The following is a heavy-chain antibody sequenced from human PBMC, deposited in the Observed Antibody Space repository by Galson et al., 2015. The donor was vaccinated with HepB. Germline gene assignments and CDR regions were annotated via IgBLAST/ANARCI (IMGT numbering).Heavy chain of an antibody. CDR2: ISVGGAGT. CDR1: GFTFSNYA. Sequence: SLRLSCAASGFTFSNYAMSWVRQAPGKGLEWVSGISVGGAGTYYADSAKGRFTISRDNSENTLYLQMNSLRAEDTAAYYCATATPVLVRAVRCFDYWGQGTVVTVSS. J-gene: IGHJ4*02. CDR3: ATATPVLVRAVRCFDY. D-gene: IGHD3-10*01. V-gene: IGHV3-23*01.